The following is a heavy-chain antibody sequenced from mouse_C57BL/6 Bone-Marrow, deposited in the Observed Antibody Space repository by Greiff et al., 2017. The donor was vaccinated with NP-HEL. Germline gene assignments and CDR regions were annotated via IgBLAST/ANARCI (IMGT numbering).Heavy chain of an antibody. CDR3: ASGGIITTVVAKAY. CDR1: GYTFTDYY. J-gene: IGHJ3*01. D-gene: IGHD1-1*01. Sequence: VQLQQSGPVLVKPGASVKMSCKASGYTFTDYYMNWVKQSHGKSLEWIGVINPYNGGTSYNQKFKGKATLTVDKSSSTAYMELNSLTSEDSAVYYCASGGIITTVVAKAYWGQGTLVTVSA. V-gene: IGHV1-19*01. CDR2: INPYNGGT.